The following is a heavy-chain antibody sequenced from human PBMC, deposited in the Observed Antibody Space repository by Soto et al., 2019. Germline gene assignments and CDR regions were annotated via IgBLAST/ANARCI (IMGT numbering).Heavy chain of an antibody. D-gene: IGHD3-10*01. CDR2: ISSSSSTI. Sequence: GGALRLSRAASGFTFRSYKINLGRPGPGKGLELVSYISSSSSTIYYADSVRGRLTISRDNAKNSLYLQMNSLRAEDTAVYYCARDYYGSGSYPRFDPWGQGTLVTVSS. J-gene: IGHJ5*02. CDR3: ARDYYGSGSYPRFDP. CDR1: GFTFRSYK. V-gene: IGHV3-48*01.